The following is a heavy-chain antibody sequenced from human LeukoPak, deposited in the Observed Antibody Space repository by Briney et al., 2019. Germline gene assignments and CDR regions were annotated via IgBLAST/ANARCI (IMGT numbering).Heavy chain of an antibody. J-gene: IGHJ4*02. Sequence: SETLSLTCAVYGGSFSGYYWSWIRQPPGKGLEWIGEINHSGSTNYNPSLKSRVTISVDTSKNQFSLKLSSVTAADTAVYYCARVAGYCGSTSCYPFDYWGQGTLVTVSS. V-gene: IGHV4-34*01. D-gene: IGHD2-2*01. CDR2: INHSGST. CDR3: ARVAGYCGSTSCYPFDY. CDR1: GGSFSGYY.